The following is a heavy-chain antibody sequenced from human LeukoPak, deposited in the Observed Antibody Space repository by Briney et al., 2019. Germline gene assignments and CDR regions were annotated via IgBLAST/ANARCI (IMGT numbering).Heavy chain of an antibody. CDR3: VREVKYVAYYGDS. CDR2: ISGSGTYI. Sequence: PGGSLRLSCVASGFTFINYNMSRVRQAPGKGLEWVSSISGSGTYIYYADSLKGRFTISRDNAKNSLYLQMNSLRAEDTALYYCVREVKYVAYYGDSWGQGTLVTVSS. V-gene: IGHV3-21*01. J-gene: IGHJ1*01. D-gene: IGHD3-3*01. CDR1: GFTFINYN.